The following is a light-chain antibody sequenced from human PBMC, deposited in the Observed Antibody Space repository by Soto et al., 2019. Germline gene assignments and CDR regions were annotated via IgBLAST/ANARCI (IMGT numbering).Light chain of an antibody. Sequence: QSVLTQPPSASGTPGQRVTTSCSGSSSKIGYNTVTWYQQLPGTAPKLLIYSNNQRPSGVPDRFSGSKSGNSASLAITGLQSEDEADYYCASWDDSMNGVVFGGGTKLTVL. CDR1: SSKIGYNT. CDR2: SNN. J-gene: IGLJ2*01. V-gene: IGLV1-44*01. CDR3: ASWDDSMNGVV.